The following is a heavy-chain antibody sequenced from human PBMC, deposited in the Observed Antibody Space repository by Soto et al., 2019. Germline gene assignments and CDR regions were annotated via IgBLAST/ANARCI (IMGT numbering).Heavy chain of an antibody. D-gene: IGHD3-10*01. CDR1: DGSSNNYY. J-gene: IGHJ4*02. V-gene: IGHV4-34*01. CDR2: FNHSGST. CDR3: ARGGLIRGVLYY. Sequence: QVQLQQWGAGLLKPSETLSLTCAVYDGSSNNYYWSWIRQPPGKGLEWIGEFNHSGSTNYNASLKSRVTISEDTSKKQFSLELRFVTAADTAVYYCARGGLIRGVLYYWGQGTLVTVSS.